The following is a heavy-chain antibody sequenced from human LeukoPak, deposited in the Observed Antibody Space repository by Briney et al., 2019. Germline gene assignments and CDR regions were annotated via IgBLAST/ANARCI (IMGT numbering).Heavy chain of an antibody. CDR2: ISSSGNTI. V-gene: IGHV3-11*04. D-gene: IGHD1-26*01. CDR1: GFMFSDYW. Sequence: GGSLRLSCAASGFMFSDYWMSWVRQAPGKGLEWVSYISSSGNTIYYADSVKGRFTISRDNAKSSLYLQMNSLRAEDTAVYYCARDPYSGSYGADYYYYMDVWGKGTTVTISS. J-gene: IGHJ6*03. CDR3: ARDPYSGSYGADYYYYMDV.